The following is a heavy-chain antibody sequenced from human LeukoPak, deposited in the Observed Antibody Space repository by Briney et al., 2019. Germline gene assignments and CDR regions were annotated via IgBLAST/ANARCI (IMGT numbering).Heavy chain of an antibody. CDR3: ARASKIRYFDWLNFDY. CDR1: GGSFSGYY. Sequence: SETLSVTCAVHGGSFSGYYWSWIRQPPGKGLEWIGEINHSGSTNYNPSLKSRVTISVDTSKNQFSLKLSSVTAADTAVYYCARASKIRYFDWLNFDYWGQGTLVTVSS. J-gene: IGHJ4*02. V-gene: IGHV4-34*01. CDR2: INHSGST. D-gene: IGHD3-9*01.